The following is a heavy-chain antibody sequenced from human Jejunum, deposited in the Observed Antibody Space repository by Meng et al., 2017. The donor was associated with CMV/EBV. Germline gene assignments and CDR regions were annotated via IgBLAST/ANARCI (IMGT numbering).Heavy chain of an antibody. CDR2: MNPNNGNT. CDR3: ASHQQFCSGGSCYSLGYYYGTDV. D-gene: IGHD2-15*01. Sequence: CVPQAPGQGLAWMGWMNPNNGNTGYAQKFQGRFTMTWNTSISTAYMELSSLRSEDTAIYYCASHQQFCSGGSCYSLGYYYGTDVWGQGTTVTVSS. V-gene: IGHV1-8*01. J-gene: IGHJ6*02.